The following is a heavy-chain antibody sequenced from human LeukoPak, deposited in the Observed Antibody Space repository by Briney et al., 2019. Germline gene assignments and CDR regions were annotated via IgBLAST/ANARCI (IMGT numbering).Heavy chain of an antibody. CDR3: AKDSSSGWYDWYFDL. CDR2: TSWNSGSI. CDR1: GFTFDDYA. Sequence: PGGSLRLSCAASGFTFDDYAMHWVRQAPGKGLEWVSGTSWNSGSIGYADSVKGRFTISRDNAKNSLYLQMNSLRAEDTALYYCAKDSSSGWYDWYFDLWGRGTLVTVSS. D-gene: IGHD6-19*01. J-gene: IGHJ2*01. V-gene: IGHV3-9*01.